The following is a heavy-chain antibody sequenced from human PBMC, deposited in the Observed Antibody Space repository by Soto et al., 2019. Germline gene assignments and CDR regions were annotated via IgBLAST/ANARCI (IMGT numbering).Heavy chain of an antibody. J-gene: IGHJ6*02. CDR2: INPSGGST. V-gene: IGHV1-46*01. Sequence: ASVKVSCKASGYTFTSYYMHWVRQAPGQGLEWMGIINPSGGSTSYAQKFQGRVTMTRDTSTSTVCMELSSLRSEDTAVYYCARDRGPYSSSWYEVGYYYYGMDVWGQGTTVTVSS. D-gene: IGHD6-13*01. CDR3: ARDRGPYSSSWYEVGYYYYGMDV. CDR1: GYTFTSYY.